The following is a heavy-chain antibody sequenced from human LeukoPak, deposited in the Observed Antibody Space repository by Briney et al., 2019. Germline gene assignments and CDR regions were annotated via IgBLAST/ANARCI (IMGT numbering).Heavy chain of an antibody. CDR3: AIGRYDILTGKTRNNWFDP. Sequence: ASVKVSCKASGYTLTSYYMHWVRRAPGQGLEWMGIINPSGGSTSYAQKFQGRVTMTRDTSTSTVYMELSSLRSEDTAVYYCAIGRYDILTGKTRNNWFDPWGQGTLVTVSS. D-gene: IGHD3-9*01. J-gene: IGHJ5*02. V-gene: IGHV1-46*03. CDR1: GYTLTSYY. CDR2: INPSGGST.